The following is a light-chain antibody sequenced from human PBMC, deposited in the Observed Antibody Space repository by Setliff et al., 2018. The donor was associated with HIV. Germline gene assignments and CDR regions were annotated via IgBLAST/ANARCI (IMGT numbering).Light chain of an antibody. V-gene: IGKV1D-13*01. CDR1: QGISSA. Sequence: AIQLTQSPSSLSASVGDRVTITCRASQGISSALAWFQQKPGKAPDLLIYDASTLEGGVPSRFSGSGSVTDFTLTISSLQPEDFATYYCQHFNKYPLTFGGGTKV. CDR2: DAS. CDR3: QHFNKYPLT. J-gene: IGKJ4*01.